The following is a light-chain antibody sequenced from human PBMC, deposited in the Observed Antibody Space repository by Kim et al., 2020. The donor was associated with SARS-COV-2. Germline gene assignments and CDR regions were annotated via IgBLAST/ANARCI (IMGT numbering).Light chain of an antibody. J-gene: IGLJ3*02. V-gene: IGLV3-25*03. Sequence: SPGQAARITCSGDALPNQYTYWYQQKPSQAPVQVIYKDDERPSGNPWRFGGSTSGTTVTLIISGGQAEDEADYYCQSADSSGSYRVFGGGTQLTVL. CDR3: QSADSSGSYRV. CDR2: KDD. CDR1: ALPNQY.